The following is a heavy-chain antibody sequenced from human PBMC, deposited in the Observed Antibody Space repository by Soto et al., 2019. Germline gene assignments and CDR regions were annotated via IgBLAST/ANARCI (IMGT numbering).Heavy chain of an antibody. J-gene: IGHJ5*02. D-gene: IGHD3-10*01. CDR2: INHSGST. CDR1: GGSFSGHY. V-gene: IGHV4-34*01. Sequence: SETLSLTCAVYGGSFSGHYWSWIRQSPGKGLEWIGEINHSGSTNYNPSLKSRVTISVDTSKNQFSLKLSSVTAADTAVYYCARGRILWFGESVNWFDPWGQGTLVTVSS. CDR3: ARGRILWFGESVNWFDP.